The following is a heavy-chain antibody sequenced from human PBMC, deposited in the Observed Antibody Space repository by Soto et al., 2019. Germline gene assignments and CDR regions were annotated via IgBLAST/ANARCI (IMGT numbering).Heavy chain of an antibody. J-gene: IGHJ6*01. Sequence: PSETLSLTCTVSGGSVSSGSYYWSWIRQPPGKGLEWIGYIYYSGSTNYNPSLKSRVTTSVDTSKNQFSLKLSSVTAADTAVYYCARDLGRFYYYGMDVWGQGTKSTVSS. CDR3: ARDLGRFYYYGMDV. CDR2: IYYSGST. V-gene: IGHV4-61*01. CDR1: GGSVSSGSYY.